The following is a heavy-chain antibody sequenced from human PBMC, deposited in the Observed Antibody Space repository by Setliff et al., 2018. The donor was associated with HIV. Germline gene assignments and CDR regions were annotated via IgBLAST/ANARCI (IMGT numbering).Heavy chain of an antibody. D-gene: IGHD2-2*01. J-gene: IGHJ6*03. CDR3: ARDGCSSATCYADTHYYYMDV. V-gene: IGHV3-21*01. Sequence: GGSLRLSCTSSGFTFTSYTMNWVRQAPGKGLEWVSSISRSGTHISYTDSVRGRFTISRDNAKNSLYLQMNSLRVEDTALYFCARDGCSSATCYADTHYYYMDVWGKGTTVTVS. CDR2: ISRSGTHI. CDR1: GFTFTSYT.